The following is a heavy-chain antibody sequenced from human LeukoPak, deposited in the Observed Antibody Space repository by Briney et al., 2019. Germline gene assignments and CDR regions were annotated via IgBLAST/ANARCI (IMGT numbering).Heavy chain of an antibody. J-gene: IGHJ5*02. Sequence: GGSLRLSCEASGFIFSNYWMSWVRQAPGKGLEWVAFIHYDRSDKYYADSVKGRFTISRDNSKNNLYLQMNSLRTEETAVYYCAKRGEGVSNAWYMNNWFDPWGQGTLVTVSS. CDR3: AKRGEGVSNAWYMNNWFDP. CDR2: IHYDRSDK. V-gene: IGHV3-30*02. D-gene: IGHD6-13*01. CDR1: GFIFSNYW.